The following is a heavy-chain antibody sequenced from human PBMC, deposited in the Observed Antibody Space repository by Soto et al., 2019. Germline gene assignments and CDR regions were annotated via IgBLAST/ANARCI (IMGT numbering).Heavy chain of an antibody. CDR3: SRVSREGDSVVVVAANRAFEY. CDR1: GYTFTSYG. Sequence: QVQLVQSGAEVKKPGASVKVSCKASGYTFTSYGIRWVRQAPGQGLEWMGWISAYNGNTNYAQKLQGRVTMTTDTTTSKAYMQLHSLRSDDTAVYYCSRVSREGDSVVVVAANRAFEYWGQGTLVTGSS. V-gene: IGHV1-18*04. J-gene: IGHJ4*02. CDR2: ISAYNGNT. D-gene: IGHD2-15*01.